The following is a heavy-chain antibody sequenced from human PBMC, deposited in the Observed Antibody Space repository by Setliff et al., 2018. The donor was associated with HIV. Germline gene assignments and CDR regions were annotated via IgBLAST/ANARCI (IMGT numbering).Heavy chain of an antibody. V-gene: IGHV4-34*12. CDR1: GGSFSGYY. CDR3: ARAPSCADSWCYMYYYYYYGMDV. Sequence: SETLSLTCAVYGGSFSGYYWSWIRQPPGKGLEWIGEIVDSGSTNYSPSLKSRVTISLDTSKKQFSLRLNSVTAADTGVYYCARAPSCADSWCYMYYYYYYGMDVWGLGTTVTVSS. J-gene: IGHJ6*02. D-gene: IGHD2-8*01. CDR2: IVDSGST.